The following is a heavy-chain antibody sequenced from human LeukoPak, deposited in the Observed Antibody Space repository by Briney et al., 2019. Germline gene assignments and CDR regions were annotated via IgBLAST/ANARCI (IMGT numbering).Heavy chain of an antibody. CDR1: GYTFTGYY. D-gene: IGHD6-13*01. CDR3: ARVSGSIAASDY. V-gene: IGHV1-2*02. Sequence: ASVKVSCKASGYTFTGYYMHWVRQAPGQGLEWMGWINPNSGGTNYAQKFQGRVTMTRGTSISTAYMELSRLRSDDTAVYYCARVSGSIAASDYWGQGTLVTVSS. CDR2: INPNSGGT. J-gene: IGHJ4*02.